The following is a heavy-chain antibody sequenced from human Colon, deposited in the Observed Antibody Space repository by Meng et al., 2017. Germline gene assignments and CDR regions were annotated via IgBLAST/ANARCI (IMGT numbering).Heavy chain of an antibody. J-gene: IGHJ4*02. CDR1: GDSIRRSNW. CDR3: ARVIYASGNMAHLDY. CDR2: IYHSGST. D-gene: IGHD3-10*01. V-gene: IGHV4-4*02. Sequence: QVQLQESGPGLVMSSGTLSLTCAVSGDSIRRSNWGSWVRQPPGRGLEWIGEIYHSGSTNYNPSLKNRVSMTVDKSNNEFSLTLSSVTAADTAFYYCARVIYASGNMAHLDYWGQGTLVTVSS.